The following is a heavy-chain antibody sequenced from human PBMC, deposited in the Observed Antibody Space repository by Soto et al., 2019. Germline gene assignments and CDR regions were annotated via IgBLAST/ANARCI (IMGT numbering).Heavy chain of an antibody. D-gene: IGHD3-10*01. CDR1: GYTFTSYG. V-gene: IGHV1-18*01. CDR2: ISAYNGNT. J-gene: IGHJ6*02. CDR3: AREGESITMVRGVYYYYGMDV. Sequence: GASVKVSCKASGYTFTSYGISWVRQAPGQGLEWMGWISAYNGNTNYAQKLQGRVTMTTDTSTSTAYMELRSLRSDDTAVYYCAREGESITMVRGVYYYYGMDVWGQGTTVTVSS.